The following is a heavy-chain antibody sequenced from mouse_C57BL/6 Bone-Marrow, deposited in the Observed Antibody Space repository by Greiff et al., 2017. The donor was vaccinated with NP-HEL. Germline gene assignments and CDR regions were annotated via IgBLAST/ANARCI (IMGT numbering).Heavy chain of an antibody. V-gene: IGHV5-17*01. Sequence: EVQRVESGGGLVKPGGSLKLSCAASGFTFSDYGMHWVRQAPEQGLEWVAYISSGSSTIYYADTVQGRFTISRDNAKNTLFLQMTSLRSEDTAMYYCAILYYYGSSPFAYWGQGTLVTVSA. CDR1: GFTFSDYG. CDR3: AILYYYGSSPFAY. J-gene: IGHJ3*01. D-gene: IGHD1-1*01. CDR2: ISSGSSTI.